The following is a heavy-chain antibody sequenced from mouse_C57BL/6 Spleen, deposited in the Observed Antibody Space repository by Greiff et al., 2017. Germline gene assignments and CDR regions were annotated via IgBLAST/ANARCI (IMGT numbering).Heavy chain of an antibody. D-gene: IGHD1-2*01. V-gene: IGHV1-52*01. Sequence: VQLQQPGAELVRPGSSVKLSCKASGYTFTSYWMHWVKQRPIQGLEWIGNIDPSDSETHYNQKFKDKATLTVDKSSSTAYMQLSSLTSEDSAVYYCAREETTASPFAYWGQGTLVTVSA. CDR3: AREETTASPFAY. CDR2: IDPSDSET. J-gene: IGHJ3*01. CDR1: GYTFTSYW.